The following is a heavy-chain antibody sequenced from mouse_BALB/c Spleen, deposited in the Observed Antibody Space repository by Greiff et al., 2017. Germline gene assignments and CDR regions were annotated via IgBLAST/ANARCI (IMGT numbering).Heavy chain of an antibody. J-gene: IGHJ4*01. CDR2: IDPANGNT. CDR3: APNWDGSAMDY. V-gene: IGHV14-3*02. CDR1: GFNIKDTY. Sequence: VQLQQSGAELVKPGASVKLSCTASGFNIKDTYMHWVKQRPEQGLEWIGRIDPANGNTKYDPKFQGKATITADTSSNTAYLQLSSLTSEDTAVYYCAPNWDGSAMDYWGQGTSVTVSS. D-gene: IGHD4-1*01.